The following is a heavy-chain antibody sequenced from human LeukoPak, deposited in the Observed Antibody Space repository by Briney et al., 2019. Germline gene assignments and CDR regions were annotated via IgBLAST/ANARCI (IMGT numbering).Heavy chain of an antibody. Sequence: SETLSLTCAVYGGSFSGYYWSWIRQPAGKGLEWIGRIYTSGSTNYNPSLKSRVTMSVDTSKNQFSLKLSSVTAADTAVYYCARDLLAVPYGDWFDPWGQGTLVTVSS. D-gene: IGHD6-19*01. CDR1: GGSFSGYY. J-gene: IGHJ5*02. CDR3: ARDLLAVPYGDWFDP. V-gene: IGHV4-4*07. CDR2: IYTSGST.